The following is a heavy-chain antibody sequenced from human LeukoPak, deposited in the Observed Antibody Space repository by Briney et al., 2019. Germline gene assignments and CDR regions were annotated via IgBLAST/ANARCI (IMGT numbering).Heavy chain of an antibody. V-gene: IGHV4-59*01. Sequence: NPSETLSLTCTVSGGSISNYYWTWIRQPPGKGLEWIGYVHYSGSTNYNPSLKSRVTISVDTSKNQFSLKLSSVTAADTAVYYCARSKYHLLYWGQGTLVTVSS. J-gene: IGHJ4*02. CDR1: GGSISNYY. CDR2: VHYSGST. D-gene: IGHD2-2*01. CDR3: ARSKYHLLY.